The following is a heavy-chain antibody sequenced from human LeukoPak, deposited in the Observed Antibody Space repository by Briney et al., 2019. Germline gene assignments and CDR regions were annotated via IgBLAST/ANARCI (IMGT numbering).Heavy chain of an antibody. CDR3: ARDNSVGDIAWWFDP. Sequence: ASVKVSCKASGYTFTSYGISWVRQAPGQGLEWMGGIIPIFGTANYAQKSQGRVTITADKSTSTAYVELSSLRSEDTAVYYCARDNSVGDIAWWFDPWGQGTLVTVSS. D-gene: IGHD3-16*02. J-gene: IGHJ5*02. CDR1: GYTFTSYG. V-gene: IGHV1-69*06. CDR2: IIPIFGTA.